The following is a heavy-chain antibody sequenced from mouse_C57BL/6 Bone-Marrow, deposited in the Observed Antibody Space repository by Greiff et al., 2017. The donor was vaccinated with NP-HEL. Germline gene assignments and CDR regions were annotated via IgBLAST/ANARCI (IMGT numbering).Heavy chain of an antibody. Sequence: EVQLQQSGAELVRPGASVKLSCTASGFNIKDDYMHWVKQRPEQGLEWIGWIDPENGDTEYASKFQGKATITADTSSNTAYLQLSSLTSEDTAVYYCARTGFFAYGGQGTGVTVTA. CDR3: ARTGFFAY. J-gene: IGHJ3*01. CDR1: GFNIKDDY. CDR2: IDPENGDT. D-gene: IGHD4-1*01. V-gene: IGHV14-4*01.